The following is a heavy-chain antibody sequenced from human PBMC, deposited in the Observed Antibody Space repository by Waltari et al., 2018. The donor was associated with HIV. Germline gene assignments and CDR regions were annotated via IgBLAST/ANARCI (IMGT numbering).Heavy chain of an antibody. Sequence: QVQLVQSGAEVKKPGASVKVSCKASGNIFPANYIHWVRQAPGQGLEWMGLSNPSSGGTNSAQKFQGRVTMTWDTSINTAYMELSGLRSDDTAVYFCARDRSIVSRHYDNAVSPYFDNWGQGTLVSVSS. CDR3: ARDRSIVSRHYDNAVSPYFDN. V-gene: IGHV1-2*02. CDR1: GNIFPANY. D-gene: IGHD3-22*01. CDR2: SNPSSGGT. J-gene: IGHJ4*02.